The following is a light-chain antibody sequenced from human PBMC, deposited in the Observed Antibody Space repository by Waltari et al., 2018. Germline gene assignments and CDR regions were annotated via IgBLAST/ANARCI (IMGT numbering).Light chain of an antibody. CDR3: GAWDASLNSYV. CDR2: DTY. V-gene: IGLV1-51*01. J-gene: IGLJ1*01. Sequence: QSVLTQPPSVSAAPGQRVTISCSGRNSDIENSYISWYQQFPGAAPRLLTYDTYVRPSGIPARFSGSRSGTSATLVITGLQTGDEADYYCGAWDASLNSYVFGTGTTVTVL. CDR1: NSDIENSY.